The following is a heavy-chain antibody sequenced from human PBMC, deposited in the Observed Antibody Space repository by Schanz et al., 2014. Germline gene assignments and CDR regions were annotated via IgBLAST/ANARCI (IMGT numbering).Heavy chain of an antibody. CDR3: VKDLQRELLRDDHYYGMDV. J-gene: IGHJ6*02. CDR2: VCYDGSKK. CDR1: GFTFNKYG. Sequence: QVQLVESGGGVVQPGGSLRLSCAASGFTFNKYGMHWVRQAPGKGLEWVAVVCYDGSKKYYADSVKGRFTTSRDNSKNTMYLQMNSLRAEDTAVYYCVKDLQRELLRDDHYYGMDVWGQGTTVTVSS. D-gene: IGHD1-26*01. V-gene: IGHV3-33*06.